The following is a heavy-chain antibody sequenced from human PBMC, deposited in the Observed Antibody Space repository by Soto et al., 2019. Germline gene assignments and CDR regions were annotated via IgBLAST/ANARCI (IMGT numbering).Heavy chain of an antibody. CDR1: GFTFSSYG. V-gene: IGHV3-33*01. CDR3: ARDRSYSSCLDY. CDR2: IWYDGSNK. Sequence: GGALRLSCAASGFTFSSYGMHWVRQAPGKGLEWVAVIWYDGSNKYYADSVKGRFTISRDNSKNTLYLQMNSLRAEDTAVYYCARDRSYSSCLDYSGQGTLVTVSS. J-gene: IGHJ4*02. D-gene: IGHD6-19*01.